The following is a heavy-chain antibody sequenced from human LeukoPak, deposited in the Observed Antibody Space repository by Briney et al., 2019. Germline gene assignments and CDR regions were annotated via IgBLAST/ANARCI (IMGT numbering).Heavy chain of an antibody. V-gene: IGHV3-23*01. J-gene: IGHJ4*02. CDR1: GFTFTIYW. CDR2: ISGSDTTT. Sequence: GGSLRLSCAASGFTFTIYWMTWVRQAPGKGLEWVSYISGSDTTTHYADSVKGRFTISRDNSKNTLYLQMNSLGAEDTAVYFCAKDQVVPFDYWGQGTLVTVSS. CDR3: AKDQVVPFDY. D-gene: IGHD2-2*01.